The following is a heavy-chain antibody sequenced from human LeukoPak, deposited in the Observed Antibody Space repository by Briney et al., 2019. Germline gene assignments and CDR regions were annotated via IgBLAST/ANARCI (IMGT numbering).Heavy chain of an antibody. CDR1: GYTFTSYA. CDR2: INAANGNT. CDR3: ARAYDSGCNY. V-gene: IGHV1-3*01. D-gene: IGHD6-19*01. J-gene: IGHJ4*02. Sequence: GASVKISCKASGYTFTSYAIHWVRQAPGQRLEWMGLINAANGNTRYSQTFQDRVTITRDTSASTAYMELSSLRSEDTAVYYCARAYDSGCNYWGQGTLDTVSS.